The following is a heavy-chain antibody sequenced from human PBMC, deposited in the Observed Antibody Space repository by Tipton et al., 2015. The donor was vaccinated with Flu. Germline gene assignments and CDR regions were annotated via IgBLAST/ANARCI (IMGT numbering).Heavy chain of an antibody. Sequence: SLRLSCAASGFSFSSHAMTWVRQAPGKGLEWVSSIRYNGDRTYYADSVRGRFTISRDISKSTLYLQMNSLRTEDTAVYYCAKGVNDPTNWFDPWGQGALVTVSS. CDR2: IRYNGDRT. CDR1: GFSFSSHA. V-gene: IGHV3-23*01. J-gene: IGHJ5*02. D-gene: IGHD3-10*01. CDR3: AKGVNDPTNWFDP.